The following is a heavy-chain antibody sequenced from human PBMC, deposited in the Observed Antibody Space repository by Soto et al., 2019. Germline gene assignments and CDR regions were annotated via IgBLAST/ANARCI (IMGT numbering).Heavy chain of an antibody. CDR2: IWYDGSNK. Sequence: GGSLRLSCAASGFTFSSYGMHWVRQAPGKGLEWVAVIWYDGSNKYYADSVKGRFTISRDNSKNTLYLQMNSLRAEDTAVYYCARDEGRELRGGMGVWGQGTTVTVSS. CDR1: GFTFSSYG. V-gene: IGHV3-33*01. CDR3: ARDEGRELRGGMGV. D-gene: IGHD3-10*01. J-gene: IGHJ6*02.